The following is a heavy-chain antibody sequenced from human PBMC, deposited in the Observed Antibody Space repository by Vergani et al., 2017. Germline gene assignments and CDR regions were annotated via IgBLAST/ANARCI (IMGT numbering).Heavy chain of an antibody. J-gene: IGHJ6*02. CDR2: IYYSGST. V-gene: IGHV4-59*01. Sequence: QVQLQESGPGLVKPSETLSLTCTVSGGSISSYYWSWIRQPPGKGLEWIGYIYYSGSTNYNPSLKSRVTISVDTSKNQFSLKLSSVTAADTAVYYCARDPLRRDYSGYEWYYYYYGMDVWGQGTTVTVSS. CDR3: ARDPLRRDYSGYEWYYYYYGMDV. CDR1: GGSISSYY. D-gene: IGHD5-12*01.